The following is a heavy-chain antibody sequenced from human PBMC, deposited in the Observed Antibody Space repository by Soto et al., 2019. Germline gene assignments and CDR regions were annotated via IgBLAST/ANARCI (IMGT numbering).Heavy chain of an antibody. D-gene: IGHD3-3*01. CDR3: ARSHANYDFWSGYYYYGMDV. CDR2: IYYSGST. J-gene: IGHJ6*02. CDR1: GGSISSSSYY. Sequence: SETLSLTCTVSGGSISSSSYYWGWIRQPPGKGLEWIGSIYYSGSTYYNPSLKSRVTISVDTSKNQFSLKLSSVTAADTAVYYCARSHANYDFWSGYYYYGMDVWGQGTTVTVSS. V-gene: IGHV4-39*01.